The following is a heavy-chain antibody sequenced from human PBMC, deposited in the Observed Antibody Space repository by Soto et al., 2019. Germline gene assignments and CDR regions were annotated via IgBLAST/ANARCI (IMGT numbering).Heavy chain of an antibody. J-gene: IGHJ4*02. V-gene: IGHV3-64*02. CDR1: GFTFSTYA. CDR2: ISSNGGST. D-gene: IGHD3-3*01. Sequence: GGSLTLSCAASGFTFSTYAMHWVRQAPGKGLEYVSAISSNGGSTFYADSVQGRFTISRDNSKNTLHLQVGSLRAEDMAVYYCARSNHDFWSGYPQGFFDYWGQGTLVTVSS. CDR3: ARSNHDFWSGYPQGFFDY.